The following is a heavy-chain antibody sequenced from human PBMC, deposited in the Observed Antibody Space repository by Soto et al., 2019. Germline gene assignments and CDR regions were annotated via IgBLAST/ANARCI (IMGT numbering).Heavy chain of an antibody. CDR1: GFSFSSYS. Sequence: EVQLVESGGGLVQPGGSLRLSCAGSGFSFSSYSMKWVRQAPGKGLEWVSYISSSSSTIYYADSVKGRFTISRDNAKNSLNLQMNSLRDGDTAVYYWARDRITFGGAIVLYYYYGMDVWGQGTTVTVSS. D-gene: IGHD3-16*02. CDR2: ISSSSSTI. V-gene: IGHV3-48*02. CDR3: ARDRITFGGAIVLYYYYGMDV. J-gene: IGHJ6*02.